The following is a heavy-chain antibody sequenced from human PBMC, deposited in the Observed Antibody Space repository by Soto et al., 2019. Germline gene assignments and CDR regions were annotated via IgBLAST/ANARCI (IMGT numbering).Heavy chain of an antibody. J-gene: IGHJ5*01. Sequence: PGGSLRLSCVASGFTFADYAMHWVRRIPGKGLEWVAVISYSGDRQYYAESVKGRLTISRDNSKKTLYLQMFSLTSEDSAVFYCARTPAAMITDRYNWFDSWGPGTQVTVSS. V-gene: IGHV3-30*01. CDR2: ISYSGDRQ. CDR1: GFTFADYA. D-gene: IGHD3-16*01. CDR3: ARTPAAMITDRYNWFDS.